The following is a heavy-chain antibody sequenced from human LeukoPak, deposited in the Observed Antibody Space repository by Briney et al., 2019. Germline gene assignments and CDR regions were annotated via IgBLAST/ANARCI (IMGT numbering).Heavy chain of an antibody. Sequence: SETLSLTCAVSGVSFSNPYNCWTWIRQPPGKELEWVVFISPNGDTYYSPSLGGRITISRDTFNNHFSLRLASVSATDTAVYYCSRLASHNGQKVGALDFWGQGTLVTVSS. CDR2: ISPNGDT. V-gene: IGHV4-30-4*01. CDR3: SRLASHNGQKVGALDF. J-gene: IGHJ4*01. D-gene: IGHD1-26*01. CDR1: GVSFSNPYNC.